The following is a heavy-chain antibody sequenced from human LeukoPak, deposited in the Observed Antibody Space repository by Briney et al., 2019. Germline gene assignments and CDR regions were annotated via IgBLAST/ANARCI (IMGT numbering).Heavy chain of an antibody. J-gene: IGHJ4*02. D-gene: IGHD3-10*01. CDR2: IYYSGST. CDR3: ARVNYGSATKEDY. Sequence: PSQTLSLTCTVSGGSISSGDYYWSWIRQPPGKGLEWIGYIYYSGSTYYNPSLKSRVTISVDTSKNQFSLKLSSVTAADTAVYYCARVNYGSATKEDYWGQGTLVTVSS. CDR1: GGSISSGDYY. V-gene: IGHV4-30-4*01.